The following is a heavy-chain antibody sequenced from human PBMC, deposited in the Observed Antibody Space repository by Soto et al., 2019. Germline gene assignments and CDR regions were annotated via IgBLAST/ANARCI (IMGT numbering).Heavy chain of an antibody. CDR3: ARGRYCLTGRCFPNWFDS. CDR1: GDSISTVDYF. J-gene: IGHJ5*01. D-gene: IGHD2-15*01. CDR2: IYKSATT. V-gene: IGHV4-30-4*01. Sequence: SETLSLTCSVSGDSISTVDYFWAWIRQPPGQALEYIGYIYKSATTYYNPSFEGRVAISLDTSKSHFSLNVTSVTAADTAVYFCARGRYCLTGRCFPNWFDSWGQGTLVTSPQ.